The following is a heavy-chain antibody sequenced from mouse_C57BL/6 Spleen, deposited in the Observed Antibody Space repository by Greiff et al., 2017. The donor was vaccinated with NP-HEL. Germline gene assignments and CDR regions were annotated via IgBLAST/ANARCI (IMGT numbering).Heavy chain of an antibody. J-gene: IGHJ2*01. CDR3: ARDYGSSDY. V-gene: IGHV1-82*01. CDR2: IYPGDGAT. D-gene: IGHD1-1*01. CDR1: GYAFSSSW. Sequence: QVQLPQSGPELVQPGASVKISCKASGYAFSSSWMNWVKQRPGKGLEWIGRIYPGDGATNYNGKFKGKATLTADKSSSTAYMQRSSLTSEDSAVYFCARDYGSSDYWGKGTTLTVSS.